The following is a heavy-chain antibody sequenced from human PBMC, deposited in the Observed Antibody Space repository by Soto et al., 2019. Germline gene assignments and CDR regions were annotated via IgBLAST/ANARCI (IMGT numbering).Heavy chain of an antibody. CDR2: IYWDDDK. V-gene: IGHV2-5*02. CDR3: ANIRYGSGTNWFDP. CDR1: GFSLTTSGVG. J-gene: IGHJ5*02. D-gene: IGHD3-10*01. Sequence: QITLKESGPTLVKPTQTLTLTCSFSGFSLTTSGVGVAWIRQPPGKALEWLALIYWDDDKRYSPSLKSRLTITKDTSKTQVVLKMTNMDPVDTATYYCANIRYGSGTNWFDPWGQGTLVTVSS.